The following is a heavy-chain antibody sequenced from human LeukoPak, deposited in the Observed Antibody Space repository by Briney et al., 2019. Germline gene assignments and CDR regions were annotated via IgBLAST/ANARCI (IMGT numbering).Heavy chain of an antibody. CDR3: AREKGLTGYYYGMDV. Sequence: PSETLSLTCTVSGGSVSSDSYYWSWLRQPPGKGLEWIGYIYYSGSTNYNPSLQSRVTISVDTSNNQFSVLLSSVTAADTAVYYCAREKGLTGYYYGMDVWGQGPTVTVSS. D-gene: IGHD1-14*01. J-gene: IGHJ6*02. V-gene: IGHV4-61*01. CDR2: IYYSGST. CDR1: GGSVSSDSYY.